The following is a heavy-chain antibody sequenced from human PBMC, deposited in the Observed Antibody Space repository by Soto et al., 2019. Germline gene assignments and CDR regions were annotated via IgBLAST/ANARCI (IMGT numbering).Heavy chain of an antibody. CDR1: GFTFSSYS. Sequence: EVQLVESGGGSVQPGGSLRLSCAASGFTFSSYSMNWVRQAPGKGLEWVSYISSSSSTIYYADSVKGRFTISRDNAKNSLYLQMNSLRAEDTAVYYCARATFEWFGEFIDYWGQGTLVTVSS. CDR2: ISSSSSTI. J-gene: IGHJ4*02. D-gene: IGHD3-10*01. CDR3: ARATFEWFGEFIDY. V-gene: IGHV3-48*01.